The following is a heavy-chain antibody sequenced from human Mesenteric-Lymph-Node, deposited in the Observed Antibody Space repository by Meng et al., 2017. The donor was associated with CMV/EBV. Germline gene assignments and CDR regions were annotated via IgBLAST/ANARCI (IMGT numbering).Heavy chain of an antibody. V-gene: IGHV3-30*02. CDR3: ARGVAAAGTNYFDY. D-gene: IGHD6-13*01. Sequence: SGFTFSSYGMHWARQAPGKGLEWVAFIHYDGSDKYYADSVKGRFTISRDNSKNTLYLQMNSLRAEDTAVYYCARGVAAAGTNYFDYWGQGTLVTVSS. CDR2: IHYDGSDK. J-gene: IGHJ4*02. CDR1: GFTFSSYG.